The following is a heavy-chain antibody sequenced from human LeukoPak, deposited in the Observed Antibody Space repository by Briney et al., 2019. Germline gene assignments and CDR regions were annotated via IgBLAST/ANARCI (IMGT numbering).Heavy chain of an antibody. V-gene: IGHV4-34*01. D-gene: IGHD4-23*01. CDR1: GGSFGVYY. J-gene: IGHJ4*02. CDR2: INQSGNT. Sequence: SETLSLTCSVYGGSFGVYYWRWIRQSPEKGMEWIAEINQSGNTNYNPSLKSRVTITVDTPKNQFSLKVTSVVAADTAVYYCATGPGGYYFDYWGQGTLVTVSS. CDR3: ATGPGGYYFDY.